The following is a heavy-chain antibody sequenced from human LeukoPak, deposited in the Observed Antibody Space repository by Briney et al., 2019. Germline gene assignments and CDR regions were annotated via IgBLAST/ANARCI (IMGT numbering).Heavy chain of an antibody. CDR3: ARGGQQLVLGSMALYYYYYGMDV. D-gene: IGHD6-13*01. CDR2: INHSGST. Sequence: SETLFLTCAVYGGSFSGYYWSWIRQPPGKGLEWIGEINHSGSTNYNPSLKSRVTISVDTSKNQFSLKLSSVTAADTAVYYCARGGQQLVLGSMALYYYYYGMDVWGQGTTVNVSS. V-gene: IGHV4-34*01. CDR1: GGSFSGYY. J-gene: IGHJ6*02.